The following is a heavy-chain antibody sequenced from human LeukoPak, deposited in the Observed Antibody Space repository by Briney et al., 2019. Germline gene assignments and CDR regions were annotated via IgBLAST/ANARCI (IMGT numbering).Heavy chain of an antibody. Sequence: TGGSLRLSCAASGFSFTTYGMHWVRQAPLKGLEWLAAISYDGRNQNYADSVKGRFTIFRDNSQNTLYLQMNSLRAEDTALYHCVKDRTINGRSSPFDSWGQGTLVTVSS. V-gene: IGHV3-30*18. CDR1: GFSFTTYG. J-gene: IGHJ4*02. D-gene: IGHD1-26*01. CDR3: VKDRTINGRSSPFDS. CDR2: ISYDGRNQ.